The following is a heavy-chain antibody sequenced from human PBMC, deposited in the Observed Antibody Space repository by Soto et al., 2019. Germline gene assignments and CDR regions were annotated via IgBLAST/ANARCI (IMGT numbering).Heavy chain of an antibody. Sequence: SETLSLTCTVSGGSISSSTYYWGWIRKPPGKGLEWIGSIYYRGITYDNPSLKSRVTMSIDTSKNQFSLKLRSVTAADTAMYFCASSDSIKWYRHNWFYPWGLGTLVTVSS. D-gene: IGHD3-3*02. CDR2: IYYRGIT. J-gene: IGHJ5*02. CDR3: ASSDSIKWYRHNWFYP. V-gene: IGHV4-39*01. CDR1: GGSISSSTYY.